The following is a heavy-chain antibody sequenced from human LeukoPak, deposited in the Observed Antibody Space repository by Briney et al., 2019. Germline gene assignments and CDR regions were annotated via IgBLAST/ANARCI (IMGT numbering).Heavy chain of an antibody. CDR2: INPSGGST. J-gene: IGHJ4*02. CDR1: GYTFTSYY. CDR3: ARESYGGTGRSGGQYVV. V-gene: IGHV1-46*03. Sequence: ASVKVSFKASGYTFTSYYMHWVRQAPGQGLEWMGIINPSGGSTNYAQKFQGRVTMTRDTSTSTVDMELSSLRSEDTAVYYCARESYGGTGRSGGQYVVWGQGTLVTVSS. D-gene: IGHD4-23*01.